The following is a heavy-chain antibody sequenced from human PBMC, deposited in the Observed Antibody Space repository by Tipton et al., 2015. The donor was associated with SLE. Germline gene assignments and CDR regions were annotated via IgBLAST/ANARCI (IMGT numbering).Heavy chain of an antibody. CDR1: GFTFSSCW. J-gene: IGHJ6*03. CDR2: IKQDGSEK. CDR3: ARGMRGGSTYYYMDV. D-gene: IGHD5/OR15-5a*01. V-gene: IGHV3-7*01. Sequence: QLVQSGGGVVQPGGSLRLSCAASGFTFSSCWMSWVRQAPGKGLEWVANIKQDGSEKYYVDSVKGRFTISRDNAKNSLYLQMNSLRAEDTAVYYCARGMRGGSTYYYMDVWGKGTTVTVSS.